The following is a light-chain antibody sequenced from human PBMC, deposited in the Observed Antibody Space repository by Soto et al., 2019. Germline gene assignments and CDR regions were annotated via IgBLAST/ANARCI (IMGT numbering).Light chain of an antibody. CDR2: LGS. Sequence: DIVMTQSPLSLPVTPGEPASISCRSSQSLLHSNGVNYLDWFLQKPGQSPQVLIYLGSNRASGVPDRFSGSGSGTDFTLKISRVEAVDVGVYYCMQSLRTPHTFGQGTKLEIK. J-gene: IGKJ2*01. CDR3: MQSLRTPHT. V-gene: IGKV2-28*01. CDR1: QSLLHSNGVNY.